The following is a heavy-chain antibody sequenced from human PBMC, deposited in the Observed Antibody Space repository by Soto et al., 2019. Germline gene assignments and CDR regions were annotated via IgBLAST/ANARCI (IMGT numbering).Heavy chain of an antibody. V-gene: IGHV3-21*06. CDR3: ARDSDCHSTSCFFPPHV. CDR1: GFTFSDEN. J-gene: IGHJ6*02. Sequence: VGSLRLSCSASGFTFSDENMSWVRQVPGKGLEWVSGISGGGSYIFYADSVQGRFSIPRDNAKNSLFLEMNSLRVEDTAVYYCARDSDCHSTSCFFPPHVWGQGTTVTVS. D-gene: IGHD2-2*01. CDR2: ISGGGSYI.